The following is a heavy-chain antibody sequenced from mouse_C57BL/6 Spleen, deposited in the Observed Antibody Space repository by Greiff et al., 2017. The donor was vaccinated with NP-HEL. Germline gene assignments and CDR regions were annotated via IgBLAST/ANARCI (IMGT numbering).Heavy chain of an antibody. Sequence: QVQLQQSGAELVKPGASVKISCKASGYAFSSYWMNWVKQRPGKGLEWIGQIYPGDGDTNYNGKFKGKATLTADKSSSTAYMQLSSLTSEDSAVYFCARDGLVATRWYFDVWGTGTTVTVSS. CDR3: ARDGLVATRWYFDV. V-gene: IGHV1-80*01. D-gene: IGHD1-1*02. J-gene: IGHJ1*03. CDR1: GYAFSSYW. CDR2: IYPGDGDT.